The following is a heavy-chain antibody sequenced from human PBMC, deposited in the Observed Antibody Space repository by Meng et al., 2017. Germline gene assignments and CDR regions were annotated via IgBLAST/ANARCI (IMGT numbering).Heavy chain of an antibody. J-gene: IGHJ5*02. V-gene: IGHV1-69*01. CDR3: ARDYGDYAWIAKRWFDP. Sequence: QGQLVQSCGEVSKPGSSVKVSCKASGGTFSSYAISWVRQAPGQGLEWMGGIIPIFGTANYAQKFQGRVTITADESTSTAYMELSSLRSEDTAVYYCARDYGDYAWIAKRWFDPWGQGTLVTVSS. CDR2: IIPIFGTA. CDR1: GGTFSSYA. D-gene: IGHD4-17*01.